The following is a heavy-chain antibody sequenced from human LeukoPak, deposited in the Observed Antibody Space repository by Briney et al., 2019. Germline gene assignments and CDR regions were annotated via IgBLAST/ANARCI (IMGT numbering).Heavy chain of an antibody. CDR2: INPSGGST. V-gene: IGHV1-46*01. CDR3: ARVYSSGYYYRSYYFDY. CDR1: GYTFTSYA. J-gene: IGHJ4*02. Sequence: ASVKVSCKASGYTFTSYAMNWVRQAPGQGLEWMGIINPSGGSTSYAQKFQGRVTMTRDTSTSTVYMELSSLRSEDTAVYYCARVYSSGYYYRSYYFDYWGQGTLVTVSS. D-gene: IGHD3-22*01.